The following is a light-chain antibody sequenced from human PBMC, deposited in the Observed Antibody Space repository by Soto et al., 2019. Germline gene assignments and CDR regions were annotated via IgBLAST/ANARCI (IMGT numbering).Light chain of an antibody. Sequence: EIVMTQSPATLSLSPGERATLSCRASQSVSSNLAWYQQKPGQAPRLLIYGASNRATGIPARFSGSGSGTEFTLTISSLLSEDFAVYYCQQYNNWPPLTFGGGTKVDIK. J-gene: IGKJ4*01. V-gene: IGKV3-15*01. CDR2: GAS. CDR1: QSVSSN. CDR3: QQYNNWPPLT.